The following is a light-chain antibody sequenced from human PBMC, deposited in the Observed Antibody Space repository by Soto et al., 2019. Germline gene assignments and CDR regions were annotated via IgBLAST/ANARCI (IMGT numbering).Light chain of an antibody. CDR3: QHYNNWPRT. CDR2: GAS. CDR1: QSVSSN. V-gene: IGKV3-15*01. J-gene: IGKJ1*01. Sequence: EIVMTQSPATLSVSPGERATLSFRASQSVSSNLAWYQQKPGQAPRLLIYGASTRATGIPARFSGSGSGTEFTLNISSLQSEDFAVYYCQHYNNWPRTFGPGTKVEIK.